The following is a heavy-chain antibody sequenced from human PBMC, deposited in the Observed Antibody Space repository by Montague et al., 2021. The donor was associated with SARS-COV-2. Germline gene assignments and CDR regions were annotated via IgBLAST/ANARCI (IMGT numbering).Heavy chain of an antibody. V-gene: IGHV4-59*11. J-gene: IGHJ5*02. Sequence: SETLSLTCTVSGGSMSDHYWAWIRQPPGKGLEWLADIYYSGGINSXASLKGRVSMSVDTSKNQFSLKLTSVTAADTAVYYCARAVSVRRAVNWFDPWGQGTLVTVSS. CDR1: GGSMSDHY. CDR3: ARAVSVRRAVNWFDP. D-gene: IGHD3-10*01. CDR2: IYYSGGI.